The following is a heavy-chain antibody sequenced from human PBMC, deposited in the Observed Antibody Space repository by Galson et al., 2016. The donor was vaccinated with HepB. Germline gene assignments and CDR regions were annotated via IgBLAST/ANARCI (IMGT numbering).Heavy chain of an antibody. CDR1: GYDFSDYW. CDR2: IFPGDSDA. CDR3: ARRRDRFCATSCFFDY. Sequence: QSGAEVKKPGESLKISCQGSGYDFSDYWIAWVRQRPGKALEWMAVIFPGDSDAKYSPSFQGQVTISADKSTRSAHLHWSSLKSSDTAIYFCARRRDRFCATSCFFDYWGPGTLVTVSS. D-gene: IGHD2-2*01. J-gene: IGHJ4*01. V-gene: IGHV5-51*01.